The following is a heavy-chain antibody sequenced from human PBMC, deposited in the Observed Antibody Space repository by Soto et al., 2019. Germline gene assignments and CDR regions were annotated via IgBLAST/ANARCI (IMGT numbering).Heavy chain of an antibody. V-gene: IGHV3-30*18. J-gene: IGHJ4*02. CDR2: ISYDGSNK. D-gene: IGHD3-16*02. CDR1: GFTFSSYG. Sequence: QVQLLESGGGVVQPGRSLRLSCAASGFTFSSYGMHWVRQAPGKGLEWVAVISYDGSNKYYADSVKGRFTISRDNSKNTLYLQMNSLRAEDTAVYYCAKARSVGDYVWGSYRYTGAASDYWGQGTLVTVSS. CDR3: AKARSVGDYVWGSYRYTGAASDY.